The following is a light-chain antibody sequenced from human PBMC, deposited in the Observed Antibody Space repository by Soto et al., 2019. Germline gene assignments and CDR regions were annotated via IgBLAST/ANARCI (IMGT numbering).Light chain of an antibody. J-gene: IGLJ3*02. V-gene: IGLV3-25*02. CDR2: KDT. CDR1: ALPKQF. CDR3: LSPDISGNSWV. Sequence: SYELTQPPSMSVSPEQTARITCSGDALPKQFAYWYQQKTAQAPLLVIYKDTERPSGIPERFTGSNSGTTVTLTISGVQAEDEADYYCLSPDISGNSWVFGGGTKLIVL.